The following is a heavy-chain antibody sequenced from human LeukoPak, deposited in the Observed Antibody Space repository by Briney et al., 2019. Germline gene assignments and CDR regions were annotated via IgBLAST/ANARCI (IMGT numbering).Heavy chain of an antibody. D-gene: IGHD5-12*01. CDR1: GGSISSYY. CDR2: IYYSGST. Sequence: SETLSRTCTVSGGSISSYYWSWIRQPPGKGLEWIGYIYYSGSTNYNPSLKSRVTISVDTSKNQFSLKLSSVTAADTAVYYCARKDSGYGSDAFDIWGQGTMVTVSS. CDR3: ARKDSGYGSDAFDI. J-gene: IGHJ3*02. V-gene: IGHV4-59*01.